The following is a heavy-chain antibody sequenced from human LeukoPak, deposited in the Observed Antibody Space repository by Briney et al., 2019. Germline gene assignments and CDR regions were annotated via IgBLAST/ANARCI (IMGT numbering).Heavy chain of an antibody. V-gene: IGHV3-9*01. Sequence: PGGSLRLSCAASGFTFDDYAMHWVRLAPGKGLEWVSGISRNSGSIGYADSVKGRFTISRDNAKNSLYLQMNSLRAQDTALYYCAKAEYMGDGYNLVAEYFQHWGQGTLVTVSS. CDR1: GFTFDDYA. CDR3: AKAEYMGDGYNLVAEYFQH. CDR2: ISRNSGSI. D-gene: IGHD5-24*01. J-gene: IGHJ1*01.